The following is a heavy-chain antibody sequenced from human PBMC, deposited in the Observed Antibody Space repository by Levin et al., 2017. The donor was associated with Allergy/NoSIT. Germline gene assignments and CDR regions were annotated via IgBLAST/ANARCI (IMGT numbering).Heavy chain of an antibody. CDR1: GGSFSDHS. CDR2: INHSGSP. V-gene: IGHV4-34*01. Sequence: SETLSLTCAVYGGSFSDHSWTWIRQPPGKGLEWIGEINHSGSPIYNPSLKSRVPISVDTSKNHFSLRLTSVSAADTAVYYCAGATLWFGADDAFDIWGQGTLVTVSS. D-gene: IGHD3-10*01. CDR3: AGATLWFGADDAFDI. J-gene: IGHJ3*02.